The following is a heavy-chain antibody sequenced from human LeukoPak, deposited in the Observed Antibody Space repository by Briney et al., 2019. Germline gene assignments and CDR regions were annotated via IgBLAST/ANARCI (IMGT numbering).Heavy chain of an antibody. V-gene: IGHV3-7*01. D-gene: IGHD1-26*01. Sequence: PGGSLRVSCAASGFSFSTYWMSWVRQAPGKGLEWVANIKQDGSEKYYVDSVKGRFTISGDNANNSLYLQMNSLRAEDTAVYYCARLGGTYYNPYFDYCGQGILVTVSS. CDR1: GFSFSTYW. CDR3: ARLGGTYYNPYFDY. CDR2: IKQDGSEK. J-gene: IGHJ4*02.